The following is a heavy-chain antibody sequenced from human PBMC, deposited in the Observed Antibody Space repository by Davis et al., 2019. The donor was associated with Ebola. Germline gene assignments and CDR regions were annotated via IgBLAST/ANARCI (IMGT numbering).Heavy chain of an antibody. Sequence: GESLKISCKGSGYSFTSYWISWVRQMPGKGLEWMGRIDPSDSYTNYSPSCQGHVTISADKSISTAYLQWSSLKASDTAMYYCARSEGYSSGWPDYWGQGTLVTVSS. D-gene: IGHD6-19*01. V-gene: IGHV5-10-1*01. CDR1: GYSFTSYW. CDR2: IDPSDSYT. J-gene: IGHJ4*02. CDR3: ARSEGYSSGWPDY.